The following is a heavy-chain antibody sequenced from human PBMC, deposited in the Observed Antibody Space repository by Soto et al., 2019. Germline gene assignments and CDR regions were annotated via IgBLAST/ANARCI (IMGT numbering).Heavy chain of an antibody. CDR1: GFSFSNYG. V-gene: IGHV3-21*01. CDR3: ARSDCTSTSCYVVWFDP. Sequence: EVQLVESEGGLVKPGGSLRLSCAASGFSFSNYGMNWVRQAPGKGLEWVSSISSSSSYISYADSVKGRFTISRDNAKNSVYLQRNSLRAADTAVYSCARSDCTSTSCYVVWFDPWGQGTLVTVSS. CDR2: ISSSSSYI. D-gene: IGHD2-2*01. J-gene: IGHJ5*02.